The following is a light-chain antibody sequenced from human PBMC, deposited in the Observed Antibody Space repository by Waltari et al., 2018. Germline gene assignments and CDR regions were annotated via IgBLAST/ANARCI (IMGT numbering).Light chain of an antibody. CDR1: ALPKQF. CDR3: QSGDSSGVVV. V-gene: IGLV3-25*03. J-gene: IGLJ2*01. Sequence: SYELTQPPSVSVSPGQTARITCSGDALPKQFAFWYQQKSGQAPVVVNYKDTERPSGIPDRISGSSSGTTVTLPISGAQAEAEAAYSCQSGDSSGVVVFGGGTKLTVL. CDR2: KDT.